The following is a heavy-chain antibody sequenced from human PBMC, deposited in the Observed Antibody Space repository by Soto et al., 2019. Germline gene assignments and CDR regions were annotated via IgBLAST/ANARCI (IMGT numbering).Heavy chain of an antibody. CDR2: IYYSGST. V-gene: IGHV4-59*12. J-gene: IGHJ4*02. D-gene: IGHD4-17*01. Sequence: SETLSLTCTVSRGSINSYYWSWIRQPPGKGLEWIAYIYYSGSTNYNPSLKSRVTILVDTSKNQFSLKLSSVTAADTAVYYCARGLGDYGDYFDYWGQGTLVTVSS. CDR3: ARGLGDYGDYFDY. CDR1: RGSINSYY.